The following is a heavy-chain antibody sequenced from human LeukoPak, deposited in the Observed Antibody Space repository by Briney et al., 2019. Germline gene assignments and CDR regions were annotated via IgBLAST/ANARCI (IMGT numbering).Heavy chain of an antibody. CDR1: GFIFSSYA. CDR3: ARVEYGDYVVYFDY. Sequence: PGGSLRLSCAASGFIFSSYAMSWVRQAPGKGLEWVSAISGSGGSTYYADSVKGRFTISRDNAKNPLYLQMNSLRAEDTAVYYCARVEYGDYVVYFDYWGQGTLVTVSS. CDR2: ISGSGGST. D-gene: IGHD4-17*01. V-gene: IGHV3-23*01. J-gene: IGHJ4*02.